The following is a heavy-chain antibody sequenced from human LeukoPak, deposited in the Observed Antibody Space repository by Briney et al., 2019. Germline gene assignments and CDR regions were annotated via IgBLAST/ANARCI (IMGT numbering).Heavy chain of an antibody. CDR3: ADSYCSSTSCSDAFDI. Sequence: GGSLRLSCAASGFTVSSNYMSWVRQAPGKGLEWVSVIYSGGSTYYADSVKGRFTISRDNSKNTLYLQMNSLRAEDTAVYYCADSYCSSTSCSDAFDIWGQGTMVTVSS. CDR2: IYSGGST. CDR1: GFTVSSNY. D-gene: IGHD2-2*01. V-gene: IGHV3-66*02. J-gene: IGHJ3*02.